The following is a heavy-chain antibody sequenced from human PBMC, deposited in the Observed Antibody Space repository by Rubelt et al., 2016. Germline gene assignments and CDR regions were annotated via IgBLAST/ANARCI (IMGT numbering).Heavy chain of an antibody. CDR2: FDPEDGET. CDR3: ASRGIAVAGTAHY. D-gene: IGHD6-19*01. J-gene: IGHJ4*02. Sequence: APGKGLEWMGGFDPEDGETIYAQKFQGRVTMTEDTSTDTAYMELSSLRSEDTAVYYCASRGIAVAGTAHYWGQGTLVTVSS. V-gene: IGHV1-24*01.